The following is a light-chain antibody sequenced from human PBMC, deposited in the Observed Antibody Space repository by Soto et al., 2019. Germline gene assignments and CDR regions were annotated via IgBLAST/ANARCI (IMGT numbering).Light chain of an antibody. Sequence: DIQMTQSPSTLSASVEDRVTITCRASHDISTYLAWYQQKPGKAPKLLIYAASTLQSGVPSRFSGSGSGTEFTLTISSLQPDDFATYYCQHYNSYSEAFGQGTKVDIK. J-gene: IGKJ1*01. V-gene: IGKV1-9*01. CDR2: AAS. CDR1: HDISTY. CDR3: QHYNSYSEA.